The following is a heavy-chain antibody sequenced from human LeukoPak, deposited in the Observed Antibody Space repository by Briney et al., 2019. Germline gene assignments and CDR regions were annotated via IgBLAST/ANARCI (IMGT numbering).Heavy chain of an antibody. D-gene: IGHD6-19*01. CDR1: GGSFSGYY. Sequence: SETLSLTCAVYGGSFSGYYWSWIRQPPGKGLEWIGEINHSGSTNYNPSLKSRVTISVDTSKNQFSLKLSSVTAADTAVYYCARGRRAAGGYFDYWGQGTLVTVSS. J-gene: IGHJ4*02. CDR3: ARGRRAAGGYFDY. CDR2: INHSGST. V-gene: IGHV4-34*01.